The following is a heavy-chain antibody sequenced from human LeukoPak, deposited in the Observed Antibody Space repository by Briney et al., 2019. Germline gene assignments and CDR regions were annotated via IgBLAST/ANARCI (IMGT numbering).Heavy chain of an antibody. CDR2: IYYTGIT. CDR1: GASVNSGSYY. V-gene: IGHV4-61*01. D-gene: IGHD2-21*02. CDR3: ATSQCGSDCYLAGDY. Sequence: SETLSLTCAVSGASVNSGSYYWSWIRQHPGKGLEWIGYIYYTGITNYSPSLKSRVTISVDTSKNQFSLNLNSVTAADTAVYYCATSQCGSDCYLAGDYWGQGTLVTVSS. J-gene: IGHJ4*02.